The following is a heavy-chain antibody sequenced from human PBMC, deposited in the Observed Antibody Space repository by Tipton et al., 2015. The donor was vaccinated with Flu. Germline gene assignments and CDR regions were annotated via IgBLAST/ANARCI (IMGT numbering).Heavy chain of an antibody. V-gene: IGHV5-51*01. J-gene: IGHJ6*02. D-gene: IGHD1-1*01. Sequence: QLVQSGAVVKKPGGSLMISCTGSGYTFTSYWIAWVRQLPGKGLEWMGTIYPGDSETTYSPSFQGQVSISVDRSISTAYLQWSSLKASDSAMYYCARVFGMTSMDVWGQGTTVTVSS. CDR1: GYTFTSYW. CDR3: ARVFGMTSMDV. CDR2: IYPGDSET.